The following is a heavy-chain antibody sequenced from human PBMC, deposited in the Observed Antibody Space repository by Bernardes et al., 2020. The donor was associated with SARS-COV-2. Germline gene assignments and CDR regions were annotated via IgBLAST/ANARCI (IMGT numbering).Heavy chain of an antibody. J-gene: IGHJ4*02. CDR3: ARDPKPIAARGVFDY. V-gene: IGHV4-39*02. Sequence: SETLSLTCTVSGGSISSSSYYWGWIRQPPGKGLEWIGSIYYSGSTYYNPSLKSRVTISVDTSKNQFSLKLSSVTAADTAVYYCARDPKPIAARGVFDYWGQGTLVTVSS. CDR1: GGSISSSSYY. D-gene: IGHD6-6*01. CDR2: IYYSGST.